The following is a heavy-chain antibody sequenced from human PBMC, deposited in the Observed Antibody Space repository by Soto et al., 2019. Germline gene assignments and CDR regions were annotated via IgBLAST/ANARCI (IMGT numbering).Heavy chain of an antibody. CDR3: ARDMVRGVMTNYYYGMDV. V-gene: IGHV3-30-3*01. D-gene: IGHD3-10*01. J-gene: IGHJ6*02. CDR2: ISYDGSNK. CDR1: GFTFSSYA. Sequence: GGSLRLSCAASGFTFSSYAMHWVRQAPGKGLEWVAVISYDGSNKYYADSVKGRFTISRDNSENTLYLQMNSLRAEDTAVYYCARDMVRGVMTNYYYGMDVWGQGTTVTVSS.